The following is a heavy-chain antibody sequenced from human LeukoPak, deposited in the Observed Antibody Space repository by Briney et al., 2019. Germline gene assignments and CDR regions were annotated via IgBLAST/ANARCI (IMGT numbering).Heavy chain of an antibody. CDR2: IYTSGST. V-gene: IGHV4-61*02. Sequence: SQTLSLTCTVSGNSISSGDNYWSWIRQPAGKGLEWIGRIYTSGSTNYNPSLKSRVTISGDTSKNQFSLKLSSVTAADTAVYYCASVRRGFGESSKYYAYYYMGVWGKGTTVTISS. J-gene: IGHJ6*03. CDR1: GNSISSGDNY. CDR3: ASVRRGFGESSKYYAYYYMGV. D-gene: IGHD3-10*01.